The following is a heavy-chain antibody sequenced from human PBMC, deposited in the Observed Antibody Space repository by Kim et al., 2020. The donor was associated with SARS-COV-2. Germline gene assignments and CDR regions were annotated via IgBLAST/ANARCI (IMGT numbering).Heavy chain of an antibody. Sequence: SETLSLTCTVSGGSISSGGYYWSWIRQHPGKGLEWIGYIYYSGSTYYNPSLKSRVTISVDTSKNQFSLKLSSVTAADTAVYYCARDGPYYDSSGYYPYNWFDPWGQGTLVTVSS. J-gene: IGHJ5*02. CDR1: GGSISSGGYY. D-gene: IGHD3-22*01. CDR2: IYYSGST. V-gene: IGHV4-31*03. CDR3: ARDGPYYDSSGYYPYNWFDP.